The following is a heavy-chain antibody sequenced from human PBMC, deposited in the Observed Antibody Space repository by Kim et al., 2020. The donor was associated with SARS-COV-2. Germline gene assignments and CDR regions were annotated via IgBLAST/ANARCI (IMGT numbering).Heavy chain of an antibody. CDR3: EVITMVRGVYYGGDYYGMDV. D-gene: IGHD3-10*01. CDR1: GFTFSSYA. CDR2: ISSNGGST. Sequence: GGSLRLSCSASGFTFSSYAMHWVRQAPGKGLEYVSAISSNGGSTYYADSVKGRFTISRDNSKNTLYLQMSSLRAEDTAVYYCEVITMVRGVYYGGDYYGMDVWGQGTTVTVSS. V-gene: IGHV3-64D*06. J-gene: IGHJ6*02.